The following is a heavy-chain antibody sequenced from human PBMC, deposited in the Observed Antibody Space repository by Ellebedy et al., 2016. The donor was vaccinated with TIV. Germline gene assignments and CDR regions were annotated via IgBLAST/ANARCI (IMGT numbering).Heavy chain of an antibody. D-gene: IGHD5/OR15-5a*01. V-gene: IGHV4-39*02. J-gene: IGHJ5*02. CDR2: IYHSGSI. CDR1: GDSISSGSFY. CDR3: ARDAMSYRFDP. Sequence: MPSETLSLTCTVSGDSISSGSFYWGWIRQPPGKGLEWIGSIYHSGSIYYNPSLKSRVTISVDTSENHFSLKLSSVTAADTAVYYCARDAMSYRFDPWGQGTLVTVSS.